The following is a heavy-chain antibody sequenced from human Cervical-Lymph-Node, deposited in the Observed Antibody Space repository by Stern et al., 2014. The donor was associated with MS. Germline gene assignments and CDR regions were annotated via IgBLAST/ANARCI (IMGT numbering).Heavy chain of an antibody. V-gene: IGHV5-51*01. CDR2: IYPGDSET. Sequence: VQLVESGAELIRPGESLKISCKGSGYKFSIYWIAWVRQMPGKGLEWMGIIYPGDSETRYSPSFQVQVTMSADKSTSTAYLQWSSLNASDTAMYFCARQTTAWASDVWGQGTLVTVSS. CDR1: GYKFSIYW. J-gene: IGHJ4*02. D-gene: IGHD1-14*01. CDR3: ARQTTAWASDV.